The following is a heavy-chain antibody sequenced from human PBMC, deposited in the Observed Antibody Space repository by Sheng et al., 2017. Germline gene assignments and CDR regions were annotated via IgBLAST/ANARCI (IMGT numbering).Heavy chain of an antibody. V-gene: IGHV4-39*07. CDR3: YLRVDESSGSGDLPSGPVSFDVFSGRERNGTKVRYHRSSYGRVVDSSPDP. CDR2: ISYSGST. D-gene: IGHD3-10*01. CDR1: GGSISSSNYY. Sequence: QLQLQESGPGLVKPSETLSLTCTVSGGSISSSNYYWGWIRQPPGKGLEWIGSISYSGSTYYNPSLKSRVTISVDTSKNQLSLKLSSVTVAGRPTGRSYLRVDESSGSGDLPSGPVSFDVFSGRERNGTKVRYHRSSYGRVVDSSPDP. J-gene: IGHJ5*02.